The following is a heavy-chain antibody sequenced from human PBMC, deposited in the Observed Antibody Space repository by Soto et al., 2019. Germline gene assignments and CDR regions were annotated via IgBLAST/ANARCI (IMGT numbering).Heavy chain of an antibody. D-gene: IGHD3-16*01. CDR1: GFTFSSYA. J-gene: IGHJ3*02. Sequence: EVQLLESGGGLVQPGGSLRLSCAASGFTFSSYAMSWVRQAPGKGLEWVSAISGSGGSTYYADSVKGRFTISRDNSKNTLYLQMHSMRAEDTAVYYCAKNRRGGDAFDIWGQGTMVNVYS. CDR2: ISGSGGST. CDR3: AKNRRGGDAFDI. V-gene: IGHV3-23*01.